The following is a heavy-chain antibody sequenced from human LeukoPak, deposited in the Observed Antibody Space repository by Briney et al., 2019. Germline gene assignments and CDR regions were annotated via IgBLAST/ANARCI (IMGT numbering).Heavy chain of an antibody. J-gene: IGHJ4*02. V-gene: IGHV3-74*01. CDR1: GFTFGTYW. CDR3: ATDYYVSGSYYRLFY. Sequence: GGSLRLSCGASGFTFGTYWMHWVRHAPGKGLVWVSGINSDGGTTTYADSVKGRFTISRDNAKNTLYLQMNNLRAEDTAIYYCATDYYVSGSYYRLFYWGQGTLVTVSS. D-gene: IGHD3-10*01. CDR2: INSDGGTT.